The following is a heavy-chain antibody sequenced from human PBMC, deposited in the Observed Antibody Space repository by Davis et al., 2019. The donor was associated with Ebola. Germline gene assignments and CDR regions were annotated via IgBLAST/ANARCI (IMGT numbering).Heavy chain of an antibody. J-gene: IGHJ6*02. CDR3: ARDLHYDSSGYYYSDYYYYGMDV. Sequence: PGGSLRLSCAASGFTFSSYAMHWVRQAPGKGLEWVAVISYDGSNKYYADSVKGRFTISRDNSKNTLYLQMNSLRAEDTAVYYCARDLHYDSSGYYYSDYYYYGMDVWGQGTTVTVSS. CDR2: ISYDGSNK. CDR1: GFTFSSYA. V-gene: IGHV3-30-3*01. D-gene: IGHD3-22*01.